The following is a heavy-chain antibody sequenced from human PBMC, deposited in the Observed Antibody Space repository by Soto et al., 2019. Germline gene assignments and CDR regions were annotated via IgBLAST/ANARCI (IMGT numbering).Heavy chain of an antibody. D-gene: IGHD1-26*01. V-gene: IGHV3-15*07. CDR2: IKSKTDGETT. CDR3: TADLIGTYVSPYDY. CDR1: GFSFHDAW. J-gene: IGHJ4*02. Sequence: VGALRLSCAASGFSFHDAWMNWVRQAPGKGLEWVGRIKSKTDGETTDYAAPVKGRFSVSRDDSKNTLYLQMNSLKTEDTAVYYCTADLIGTYVSPYDYWGQGILVTVSS.